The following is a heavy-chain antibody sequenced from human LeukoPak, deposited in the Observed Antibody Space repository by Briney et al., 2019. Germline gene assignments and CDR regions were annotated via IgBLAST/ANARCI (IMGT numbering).Heavy chain of an antibody. CDR3: ARGYCSSTSCPPAFDI. V-gene: IGHV4-4*07. D-gene: IGHD2-2*01. CDR1: GGSISSYY. Sequence: SETLSLTCTVSGGSISSYYWSWIRQPAGKGLEWIGRIYTSGSTNYNPSLKSRVTMSVDTSKNQFSPKLSSVTAADTAVYYCARGYCSSTSCPPAFDIWGQGTMVTVSS. CDR2: IYTSGST. J-gene: IGHJ3*02.